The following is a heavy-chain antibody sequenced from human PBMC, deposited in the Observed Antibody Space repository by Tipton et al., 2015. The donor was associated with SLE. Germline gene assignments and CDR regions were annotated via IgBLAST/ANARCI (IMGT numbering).Heavy chain of an antibody. CDR3: ARGAVVAAGSSYSDFDL. CDR1: GYSISSGYY. Sequence: LRLSCAVSGYSISSGYYWSWIRQHPGKGLEWIGYIYYSGSTYYNPSLKSRVTISVDTSKNQFSLKLSSVTAADTAMYYCARGAVVAAGSSYSDFDLWGRGTLVTVSS. J-gene: IGHJ2*01. V-gene: IGHV4-31*11. CDR2: IYYSGST. D-gene: IGHD6-13*01.